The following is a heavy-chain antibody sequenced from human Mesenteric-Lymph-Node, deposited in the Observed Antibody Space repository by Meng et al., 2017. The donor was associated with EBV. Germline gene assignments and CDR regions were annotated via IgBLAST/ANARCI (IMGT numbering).Heavy chain of an antibody. J-gene: IGHJ4*02. D-gene: IGHD6-13*01. V-gene: IGHV1-2*06. CDR2: INSHSGGS. Sequence: QVQLVQLGDEVKKPGASLKVSCKAAGYTFSEYYMHWVRQAPGQGLEWMGRINSHSGGSNYAQKFQGRVTLTSDTSNSTVYMEMSSLRSDDTALYYCARGPISGVAAPNWGQGTLVTVSS. CDR1: GYTFSEYY. CDR3: ARGPISGVAAPN.